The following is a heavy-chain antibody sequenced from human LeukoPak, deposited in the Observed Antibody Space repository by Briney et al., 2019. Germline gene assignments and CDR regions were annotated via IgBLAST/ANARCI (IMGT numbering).Heavy chain of an antibody. Sequence: PSETLSLTCSVSGGSISSYYWSWIRQPPGKGLEWIGDIYYSGSTNYSPSLKSRVTISVDTSKNQFSLKLSSVTAADTAVYYCARDVGPRYCSGGRCYPQGDYFYGLDVWGQGTTVTVSS. CDR1: GGSISSYY. J-gene: IGHJ6*02. CDR2: IYYSGST. V-gene: IGHV4-59*01. CDR3: ARDVGPRYCSGGRCYPQGDYFYGLDV. D-gene: IGHD2-15*01.